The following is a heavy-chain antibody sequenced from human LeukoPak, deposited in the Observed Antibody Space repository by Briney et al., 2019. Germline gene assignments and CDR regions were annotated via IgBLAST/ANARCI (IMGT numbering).Heavy chain of an antibody. V-gene: IGHV3-11*01. CDR3: CRFYGDYGIDY. J-gene: IGHJ4*02. CDR2: ISSSGSTI. CDR1: GFTFDDYA. Sequence: GRSLRLSCAASGFTFDDYAMHWVRQAPGKGLEWVSYISSSGSTIYYADSVKGRFTISRDNAKNSLYLQMNSLRAEDTAVYYCCRFYGDYGIDYWGQGTLVTVSS. D-gene: IGHD4-17*01.